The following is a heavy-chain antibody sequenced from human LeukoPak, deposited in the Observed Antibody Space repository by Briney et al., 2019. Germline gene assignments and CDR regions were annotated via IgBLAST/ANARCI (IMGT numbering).Heavy chain of an antibody. CDR3: ARSGSTYYYGMDV. V-gene: IGHV3-33*01. J-gene: IGHJ6*02. CDR2: IWYDGTDK. Sequence: GGSLRLSCAASGFTFSSYGMHWVRQGPGKGLEWVTFIWYDGTDKNYADSVKGRFTISRDNSKNTLYLQMNSLRAEDAAVYYCARSGSTYYYGMDVWGQGTTVTVSS. D-gene: IGHD3-10*01. CDR1: GFTFSSYG.